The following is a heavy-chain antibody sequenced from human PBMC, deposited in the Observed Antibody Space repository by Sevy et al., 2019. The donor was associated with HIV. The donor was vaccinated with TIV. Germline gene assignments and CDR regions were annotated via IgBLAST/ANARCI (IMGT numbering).Heavy chain of an antibody. CDR1: GFTFSSYS. CDR2: ISSSSSYI. J-gene: IGHJ6*02. CDR3: ARSGAEVYYDFWSGYYYYGMDV. Sequence: GGYLRLSCAASGFTFSSYSMNWVRQAPGKGLEWVSSISSSSSYIYYADSVKGRFTISRDNAKNSLYLQMNSLRAEDTAVYYCARSGAEVYYDFWSGYYYYGMDVWGQGTTVTVSS. D-gene: IGHD3-3*01. V-gene: IGHV3-21*01.